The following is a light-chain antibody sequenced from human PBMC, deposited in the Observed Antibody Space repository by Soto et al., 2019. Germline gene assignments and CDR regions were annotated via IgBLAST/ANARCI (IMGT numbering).Light chain of an antibody. V-gene: IGKV1-9*01. Sequence: DIQLTQSPSFLSASVGDRVTITCRASQDISSYLAWYQQKPGKAPKLLIYAASTLQSGVPSRFSGSGSGTEFTLTISSLQPEHFATYYCQQLDSYPLTFGGGTKVEIK. J-gene: IGKJ4*01. CDR1: QDISSY. CDR3: QQLDSYPLT. CDR2: AAS.